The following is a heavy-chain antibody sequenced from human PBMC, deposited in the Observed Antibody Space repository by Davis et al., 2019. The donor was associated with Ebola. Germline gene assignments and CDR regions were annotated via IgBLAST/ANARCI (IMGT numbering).Heavy chain of an antibody. CDR2: ISGAASKT. V-gene: IGHV3-23*01. CDR1: GFTFSSYA. J-gene: IGHJ6*02. Sequence: PGGSLRLSCAASGFTFSSYAMSWVRQAPGKGLEWVSAISGAASKTYYAESVKGRFTISRDNSKNTLYLQMNSLRAEDTAVYYCARAGITMVQGVMGSYYYYGMDVWGQGTTVTVSS. D-gene: IGHD3-10*01. CDR3: ARAGITMVQGVMGSYYYYGMDV.